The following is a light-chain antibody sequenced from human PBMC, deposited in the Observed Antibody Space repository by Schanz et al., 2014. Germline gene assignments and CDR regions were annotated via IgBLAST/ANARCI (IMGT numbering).Light chain of an antibody. CDR2: DAS. CDR3: QQSYTNPRT. J-gene: IGKJ1*01. CDR1: QSVSSY. Sequence: EIVLTQSPATLSLSPGERATLSCRASQSVSSYLAWYQQKPGQAPRLLIYDASNRATGIPARFSGSGSGTDFTLTISGLQTEDFATYYCQQSYTNPRTFGQGTKVEIK. V-gene: IGKV3-11*01.